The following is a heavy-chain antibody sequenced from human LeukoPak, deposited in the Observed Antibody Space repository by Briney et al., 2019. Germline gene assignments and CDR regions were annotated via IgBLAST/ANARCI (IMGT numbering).Heavy chain of an antibody. J-gene: IGHJ4*02. CDR2: IKQDGSEK. CDR1: GFTFSSYW. V-gene: IGHV3-7*01. CDR3: ARDNMRGPNYYDSSGTFDY. D-gene: IGHD3-22*01. Sequence: GGSLRLSCAASGFTFSSYWMSWVRQAPGKGLEWVANIKQDGSEKYYVDSVKGRFTISRDNAKNSLYLQMNSLRAEDTAVYYCARDNMRGPNYYDSSGTFDYWGQGTLVTVSS.